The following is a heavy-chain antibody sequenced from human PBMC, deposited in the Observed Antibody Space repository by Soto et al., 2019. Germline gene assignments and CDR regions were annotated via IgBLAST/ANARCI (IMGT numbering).Heavy chain of an antibody. V-gene: IGHV3-23*01. Sequence: GGSLRLSCAASGFTFSSYAMSWVRQAPGKGLEWVSAISGSGGSTYYADSVKGRFTISRDNSKNTLYLQTNSLRAEDRAVYYCAKYCSGGSCYPSAFDIWGQGTMVTVSS. J-gene: IGHJ3*02. CDR3: AKYCSGGSCYPSAFDI. CDR2: ISGSGGST. CDR1: GFTFSSYA. D-gene: IGHD2-15*01.